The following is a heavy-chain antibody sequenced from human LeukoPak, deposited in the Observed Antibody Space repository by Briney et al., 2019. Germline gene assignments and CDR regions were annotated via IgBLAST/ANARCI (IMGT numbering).Heavy chain of an antibody. J-gene: IGHJ4*02. Sequence: ASVKVSCRASGYTFTGYYMHWVRQAPGQGLEWMGIINPSGGSTSYAQKFQGRVTMTRNTSISTAYMELSSLRSEDTAVYYCARVFLGGHDYGDYADEPLDDYWGQGTLVTVSS. V-gene: IGHV1-46*01. CDR3: ARVFLGGHDYGDYADEPLDDY. D-gene: IGHD4-17*01. CDR2: INPSGGST. CDR1: GYTFTGYY.